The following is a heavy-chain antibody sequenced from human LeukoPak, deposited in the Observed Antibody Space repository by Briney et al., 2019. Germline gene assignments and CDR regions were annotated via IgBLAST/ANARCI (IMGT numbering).Heavy chain of an antibody. CDR3: ATSHMYSSSWANWFDS. Sequence: PGGSLRLSCAASGFTFSSYWMHWVRQAPGKGLVWVSRIDNDGSSTTYADSVKGRFTISRANAKNTLYLQMNSLSAEDTAVYYCATSHMYSSSWANWFDSWGQGTPVTVSS. J-gene: IGHJ5*01. CDR1: GFTFSSYW. V-gene: IGHV3-74*01. CDR2: IDNDGSST. D-gene: IGHD6-13*01.